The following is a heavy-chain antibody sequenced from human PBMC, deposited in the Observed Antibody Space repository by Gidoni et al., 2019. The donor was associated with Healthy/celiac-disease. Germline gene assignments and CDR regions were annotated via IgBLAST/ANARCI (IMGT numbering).Heavy chain of an antibody. CDR2: ISGSGGST. D-gene: IGHD5-18*01. CDR3: AKDSGSCGAMDPFDY. J-gene: IGHJ4*02. Sequence: EVQLVESGGGLVQPGGSLRLSCAASGFPCSGYARSWVRHAPGKGLEWVAAISGSGGSTYYADPVKGRFTISRDNSKNTLYLKMNSLRAEDTAVYYCAKDSGSCGAMDPFDYWGQGTLVTVSS. V-gene: IGHV3-23*04. CDR1: GFPCSGYA.